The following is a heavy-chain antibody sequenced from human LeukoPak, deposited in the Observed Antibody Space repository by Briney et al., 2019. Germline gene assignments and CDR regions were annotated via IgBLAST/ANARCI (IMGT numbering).Heavy chain of an antibody. Sequence: GGPLRFSCTASGFTFCDYGVSWLRQAPGKGLEWVGFIRREAYGGTAEYAASVKGRVTISRDDSNSIAYLQMTNLKTEDTAVYYCTEYSYSTGIDYWGQGTLVTVSS. CDR3: TEYSYSTGIDY. CDR1: GFTFCDYG. CDR2: IRREAYGGTA. D-gene: IGHD5-18*01. J-gene: IGHJ4*02. V-gene: IGHV3-49*03.